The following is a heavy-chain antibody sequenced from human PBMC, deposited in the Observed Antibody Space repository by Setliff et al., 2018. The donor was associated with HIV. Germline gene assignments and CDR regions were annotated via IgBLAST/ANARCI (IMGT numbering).Heavy chain of an antibody. V-gene: IGHV3-7*03. CDR1: GFTFSDFW. CDR3: ARDGPAAGTDDFDY. CDR2: VSPDGSRN. J-gene: IGHJ4*02. D-gene: IGHD6-13*01. Sequence: GGSLRLSCAASGFTFSDFWMHWVRQAPGKGLEWVASVSPDGSRNYSVDSVKGRFTTSRDNAKNSLYLQINSLRDEDTALYYCARDGPAAGTDDFDYWGQGTQVTVSS.